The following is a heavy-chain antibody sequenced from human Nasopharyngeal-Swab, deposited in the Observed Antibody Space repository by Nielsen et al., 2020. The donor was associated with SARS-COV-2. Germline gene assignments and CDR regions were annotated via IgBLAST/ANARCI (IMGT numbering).Heavy chain of an antibody. V-gene: IGHV3-33*01. D-gene: IGHD5-18*01. CDR3: ARDPYSYGCIGYFDY. J-gene: IGHJ4*02. CDR1: GFTFSSYG. CDR2: MWHDGSDQ. Sequence: GESLKISCAASGFTFSSYGMHLVRQAPGKGLEWVALMWHDGSDQYYADSVKGRFTISRDNSKNTLYLQMNSLRAEDTAVYYCARDPYSYGCIGYFDYWGQGTLVTVSS.